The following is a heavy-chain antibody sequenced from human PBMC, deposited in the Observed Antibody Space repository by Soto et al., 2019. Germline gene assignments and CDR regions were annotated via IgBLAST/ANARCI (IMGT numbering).Heavy chain of an antibody. CDR3: ASHRSYYYDSSGLDY. V-gene: IGHV3-23*01. D-gene: IGHD3-22*01. CDR1: GFTFSSYA. Sequence: EVQLLESGGGLVQPGGSLRLSCAASGFTFSSYAMSWVRQAPGKGLEWVSAISGSGGSTYYADSVKGRFTISIDNSKNTLYLQMNSLRAEDTAVYYCASHRSYYYDSSGLDYWGQGTLVTVSS. J-gene: IGHJ4*02. CDR2: ISGSGGST.